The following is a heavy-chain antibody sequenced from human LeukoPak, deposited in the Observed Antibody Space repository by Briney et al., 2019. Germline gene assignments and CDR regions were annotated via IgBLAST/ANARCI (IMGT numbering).Heavy chain of an antibody. CDR2: MNPKSGNT. J-gene: IGHJ5*02. D-gene: IGHD3-3*01. CDR1: GYTFTSYD. V-gene: IGHV1-8*03. CDR3: ARGRYYDFWSGYGSP. Sequence: EASVKVSCKASGYTFTSYDINWVRQATGQGLEWMGWMNPKSGNTGYAQKLQGRVTFTRNTSISTAYMELSSLRSEDTAVYSCARGRYYDFWSGYGSPWGQGTLVTVSS.